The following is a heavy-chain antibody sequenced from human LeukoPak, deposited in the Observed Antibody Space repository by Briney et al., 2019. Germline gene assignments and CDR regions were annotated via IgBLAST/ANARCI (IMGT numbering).Heavy chain of an antibody. D-gene: IGHD2-8*01. V-gene: IGHV1-46*01. J-gene: IGHJ4*02. Sequence: ASVKVSCKASGYTFTSYFMHWVREAPGQGLEWMGIINPSGGSTSYAQKFQGRVTMTRDTSTSTVYMELSSLRSEDTAVYYCARVRYAEPYFDYWGQGTLVTVSS. CDR3: ARVRYAEPYFDY. CDR2: INPSGGST. CDR1: GYTFTSYF.